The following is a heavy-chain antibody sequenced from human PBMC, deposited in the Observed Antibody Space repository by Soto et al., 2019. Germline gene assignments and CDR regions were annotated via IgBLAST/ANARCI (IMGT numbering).Heavy chain of an antibody. CDR3: ARVRRSGWFFFDY. V-gene: IGHV1-69*06. CDR2: IIPIFGTA. J-gene: IGHJ4*02. CDR1: GGTFSSYA. Sequence: VASVKVSCKASGGTFSSYAISWVRQAPGQGLEWMGGIIPIFGTANYAQKFQGRVTITADKSTSTAYVELSSLRSEDTAVYYCARVRRSGWFFFDYWGQGTLVTVSS. D-gene: IGHD6-19*01.